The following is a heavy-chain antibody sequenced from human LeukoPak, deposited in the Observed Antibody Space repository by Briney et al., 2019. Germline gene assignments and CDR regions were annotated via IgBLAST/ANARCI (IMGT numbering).Heavy chain of an antibody. CDR1: GGSISSGGYY. CDR3: ARARYQLLPTFDY. V-gene: IGHV4-31*03. J-gene: IGHJ4*02. Sequence: SQTLSLTCTVSGGSISSGGYYWSWIRQHPGKGLEWIGYIYYSGSTYYNPSLKSRVTISVDTSKNQFSLKLSSVTAADPAVYYCARARYQLLPTFDYWGQGTLVTVSS. CDR2: IYYSGST. D-gene: IGHD2-2*01.